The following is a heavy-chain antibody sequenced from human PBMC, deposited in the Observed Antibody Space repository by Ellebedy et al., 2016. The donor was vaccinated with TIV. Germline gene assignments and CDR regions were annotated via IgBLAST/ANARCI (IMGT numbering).Heavy chain of an antibody. CDR1: GFTFSNYG. D-gene: IGHD3-10*01. CDR2: ISFDGTDK. Sequence: GESLKISCAASGFTFSNYGMHWVRQAPGRGLECVAVISFDGTDKYYTDSVKGRFTIFSDNSKNTLYLQMYSLRPDDTAVYYCAKAFDSGSYHDAFDIWGQGTKVTVSS. CDR3: AKAFDSGSYHDAFDI. V-gene: IGHV3-30*18. J-gene: IGHJ3*02.